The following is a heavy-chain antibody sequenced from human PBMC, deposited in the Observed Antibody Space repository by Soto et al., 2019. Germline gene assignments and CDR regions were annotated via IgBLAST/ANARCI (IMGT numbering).Heavy chain of an antibody. J-gene: IGHJ5*02. V-gene: IGHV3-23*01. Sequence: GGSLRLSCAASGFTFSSYAMSWVRQAPGKGLEWVSAISGSGGSTYYADSVKGRFTISRDNSKNTLYLQMNSLRAEDTAVYYCAKDRLWGIVVVPAFDPWGQGTLVTVSS. CDR2: ISGSGGST. CDR3: AKDRLWGIVVVPAFDP. D-gene: IGHD2-2*01. CDR1: GFTFSSYA.